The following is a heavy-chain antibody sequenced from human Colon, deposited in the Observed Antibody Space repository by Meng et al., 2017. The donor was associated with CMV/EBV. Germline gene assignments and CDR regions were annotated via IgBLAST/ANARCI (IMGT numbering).Heavy chain of an antibody. J-gene: IGHJ4*02. CDR2: IYHSGST. Sequence: GSLRLSCTVSGYSISSGYYWGWIRQPPGKGLEWIGSIYHSGSTYYNPSLKSRVTISIDTSRNQFYLNVNSVTAADTAVYYCVRDLTGEEDYWGQGNLVTVS. CDR3: VRDLTGEEDY. V-gene: IGHV4-38-2*02. D-gene: IGHD7-27*01. CDR1: GYSISSGYY.